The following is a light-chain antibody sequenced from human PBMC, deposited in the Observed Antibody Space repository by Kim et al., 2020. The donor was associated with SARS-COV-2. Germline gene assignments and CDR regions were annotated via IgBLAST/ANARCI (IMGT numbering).Light chain of an antibody. CDR3: QQYGVSPYT. J-gene: IGKJ2*01. V-gene: IGKV3-20*01. Sequence: LSPGDRATLSCRASQSVGSKYLAWYQQKPGQAPRLLICGASSRATGIPDRFSGYESGADFTLTISSLEPEDFAVYYCQQYGVSPYTFGQGTKLEI. CDR1: QSVGSKY. CDR2: GAS.